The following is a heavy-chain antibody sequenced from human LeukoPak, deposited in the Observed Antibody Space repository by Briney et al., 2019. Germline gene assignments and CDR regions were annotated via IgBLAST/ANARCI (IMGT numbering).Heavy chain of an antibody. D-gene: IGHD2-15*01. Sequence: GGSLRLSCAASGFAFDYYWMNWVRQAPGKRLVWVSRIHSDGGVTRYADSVKGRFTISRDNAKNTLYLQMNDLTVEDTGVYYCSRELVAAIKFAHRGMDAWGQGTTVTVSS. CDR2: IHSDGGVT. V-gene: IGHV3-74*01. J-gene: IGHJ6*02. CDR1: GFAFDYYW. CDR3: SRELVAAIKFAHRGMDA.